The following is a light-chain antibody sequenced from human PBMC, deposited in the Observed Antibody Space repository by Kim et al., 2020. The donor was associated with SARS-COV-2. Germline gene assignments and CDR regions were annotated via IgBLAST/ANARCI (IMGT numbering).Light chain of an antibody. Sequence: QKVTSSCSGSSSNIGRNYVCWYQQLPGTAPKLLIYSNYQRPSGVPDRFSASKSGTSASLTISGLRSEDEADYYCAAWDDSLSGRYVFGTGTKVTVL. CDR3: AAWDDSLSGRYV. CDR2: SNY. V-gene: IGLV1-47*01. CDR1: SSNIGRNY. J-gene: IGLJ1*01.